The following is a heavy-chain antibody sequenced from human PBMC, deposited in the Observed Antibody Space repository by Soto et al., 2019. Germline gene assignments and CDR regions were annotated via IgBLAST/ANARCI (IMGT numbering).Heavy chain of an antibody. Sequence: QVQLVQSGAEVKKPGASVKVSCKASGYTFTNYAMHWVRQAPGQRLEWMGWINAGNGNTKYSQQFQGGVTITRDTSASTAYMELSSLRSEDTAVYYCARSSGYYYLEYWGQGTLVTVSS. J-gene: IGHJ4*02. D-gene: IGHD3-22*01. CDR1: GYTFTNYA. CDR3: ARSSGYYYLEY. V-gene: IGHV1-3*01. CDR2: INAGNGNT.